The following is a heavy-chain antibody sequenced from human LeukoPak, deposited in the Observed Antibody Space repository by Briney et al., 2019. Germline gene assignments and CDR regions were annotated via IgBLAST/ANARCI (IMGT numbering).Heavy chain of an antibody. CDR3: AKVADQYYYSYFYYMDV. CDR2: ISYDGSSK. V-gene: IGHV3-30*18. Sequence: PGGSLRLSCAASGFTFSSYGMHWVRQAPGKGLEWVAVISYDGSSKDYADSVKGRFTISRDNSKNTLYLQMNSLRVEDTAVYYCAKVADQYYYSYFYYMDVWGKGTTVTVSS. CDR1: GFTFSSYG. J-gene: IGHJ6*03. D-gene: IGHD2/OR15-2a*01.